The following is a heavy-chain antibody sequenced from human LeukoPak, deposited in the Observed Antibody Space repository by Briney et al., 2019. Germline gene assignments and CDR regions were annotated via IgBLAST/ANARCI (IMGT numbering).Heavy chain of an antibody. D-gene: IGHD1-7*01. CDR2: IGGGGDTT. CDR1: GFTFSNYW. J-gene: IGHJ4*02. CDR3: AKRAGGTLRRYFDD. V-gene: IGHV3-23*01. Sequence: GGSLRLSCAASGFTFSNYWMHWVRQAPGQGLVWVSAIGGGGDTTYYADSVKGRFAVSRDNSKSTLYLQMNSLRAEDTAVYYCAKRAGGTLRRYFDDWGQGTLVTVSS.